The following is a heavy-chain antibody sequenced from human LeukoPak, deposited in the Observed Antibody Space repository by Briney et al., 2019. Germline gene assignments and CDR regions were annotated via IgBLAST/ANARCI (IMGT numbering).Heavy chain of an antibody. CDR1: GFTFSSYT. CDR2: ISSSYIYI. D-gene: IGHD2-8*01. Sequence: GGSLRLSCAASGFTFSSYTMNWVRQAPGKGLEWVSSISSSYIYIYYADSVKGRFTISRDNAKNSLYLQMNSLRPEDTAVYYCARVSTWYFDVWGRGTLVTVSS. V-gene: IGHV3-21*01. CDR3: ARVSTWYFDV. J-gene: IGHJ2*01.